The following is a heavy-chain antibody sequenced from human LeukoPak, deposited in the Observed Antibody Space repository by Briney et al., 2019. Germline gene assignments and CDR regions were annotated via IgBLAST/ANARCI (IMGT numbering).Heavy chain of an antibody. CDR1: GFTFSSYG. Sequence: PGRSLRLSCAASGFTFSSYGMHWVRQAPGKGLEWVAVMWYDGSNKYYADSVKGRFTISRDNSKNTLYLQMNSLRAEDTAVYYCARDGWFDPWGQGTLVTVSS. CDR3: ARDGWFDP. V-gene: IGHV3-33*01. CDR2: MWYDGSNK. J-gene: IGHJ5*02.